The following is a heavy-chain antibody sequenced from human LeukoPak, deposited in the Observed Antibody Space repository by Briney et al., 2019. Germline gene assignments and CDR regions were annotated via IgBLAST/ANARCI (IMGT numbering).Heavy chain of an antibody. CDR1: GGSISTSNYY. V-gene: IGHV4-39*07. CDR3: ARGYSTPLYYSYYYMDV. CDR2: LFYSGST. D-gene: IGHD6-13*01. Sequence: SETLSLTCTVSGGSISTSNYYWGWIRQPPGKGLEWIGNLFYSGSTYYGPSLRSRVTISLDTSKNQFSLRLTSVTAADTAVYYCARGYSTPLYYSYYYMDVWGKGTTVTVSS. J-gene: IGHJ6*03.